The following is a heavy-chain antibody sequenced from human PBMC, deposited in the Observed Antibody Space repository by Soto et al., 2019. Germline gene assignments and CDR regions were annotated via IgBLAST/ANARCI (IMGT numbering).Heavy chain of an antibody. CDR1: GFTFTYYA. D-gene: IGHD2-2*01. CDR2: ISANGQGI. Sequence: GGSLRLSCTASGFTFTYYAFSWVRQAPGKGLEWVSAISANGQGIYYADSVRGRSTISRDNSKNTVFLHMDSLRAEDTAVYYCAKDRDYPRDQFHYWGQGTLVTVSS. J-gene: IGHJ4*02. V-gene: IGHV3-23*01. CDR3: AKDRDYPRDQFHY.